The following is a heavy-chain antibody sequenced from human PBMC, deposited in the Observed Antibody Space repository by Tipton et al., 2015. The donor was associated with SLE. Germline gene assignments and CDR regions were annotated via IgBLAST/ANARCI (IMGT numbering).Heavy chain of an antibody. Sequence: LRLSCTVSGGSISSSGYYWGWIRQPPGKGLEWIASIYYSGSTYYNPSLKSRVTISVDTSKNQFSLRLSSVTAADTAVYYCAGLRFSQWASYYYYGLEVWGQGTTVTVSS. V-gene: IGHV4-39*01. D-gene: IGHD5-12*01. J-gene: IGHJ6*02. CDR1: GGSISSSGYY. CDR2: IYYSGST. CDR3: AGLRFSQWASYYYYGLEV.